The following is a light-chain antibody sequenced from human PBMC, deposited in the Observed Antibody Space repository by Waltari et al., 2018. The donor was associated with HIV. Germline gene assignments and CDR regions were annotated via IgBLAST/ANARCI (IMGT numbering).Light chain of an antibody. V-gene: IGLV1-44*01. J-gene: IGLJ2*01. Sequence: QSVLTQPPSVSGTPGQMVTISCSGGSSNIGSTPVTWYQQLPGTAPKLLIYSNNQRSSGVPDRFSGSKSGTSASLAISGLQSDDETDYYCAVRDDRLNGVLFGGGTRLTVL. CDR3: AVRDDRLNGVL. CDR2: SNN. CDR1: SSNIGSTP.